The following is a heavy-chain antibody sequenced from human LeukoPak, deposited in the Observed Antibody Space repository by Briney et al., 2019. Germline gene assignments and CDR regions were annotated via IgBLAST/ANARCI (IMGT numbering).Heavy chain of an antibody. CDR3: ARHGDGYDDTLDI. CDR2: ISYSGST. Sequence: PETLSLTCTVSGDSISPYYWNWIRQPPGKGLEWIGDISYSGSTKYIPSLKSRVSISVDTSKNQFFLKLTSVTAADTAMYYCARHGDGYDDTLDIWGQGTMVTVSS. J-gene: IGHJ3*02. D-gene: IGHD5-24*01. CDR1: GDSISPYY. V-gene: IGHV4-59*08.